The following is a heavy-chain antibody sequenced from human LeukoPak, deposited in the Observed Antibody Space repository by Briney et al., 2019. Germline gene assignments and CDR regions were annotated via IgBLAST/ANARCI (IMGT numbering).Heavy chain of an antibody. Sequence: GASVKVSCKASGYTFTGYYMHWVRQAPGQGLEWMGWINPNSGDTNYAQKFQGRVTMTRDTSISTAYMELSRLRSDDTAVYYCAREVPTYGDFTLFYFEYWGQGTLVTVSS. J-gene: IGHJ4*02. CDR2: INPNSGDT. V-gene: IGHV1-2*02. D-gene: IGHD2-21*02. CDR1: GYTFTGYY. CDR3: AREVPTYGDFTLFYFEY.